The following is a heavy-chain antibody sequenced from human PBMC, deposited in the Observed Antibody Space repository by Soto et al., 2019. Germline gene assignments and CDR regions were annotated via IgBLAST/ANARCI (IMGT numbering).Heavy chain of an antibody. J-gene: IGHJ4*02. D-gene: IGHD5-12*01. V-gene: IGHV3-33*01. CDR3: ERSISRYDWGGHFDY. CDR2: IWYDGSNK. Sequence: PGGSLRLSCAASGFTFSSYGMHWVRQAPGKGLEWVAVIWYDGSNKYYADSVKGRFTISRDNSKNTLYLQMNSLRAEDTAVYYCERSISRYDWGGHFDYWGQGTLVNVSS. CDR1: GFTFSSYG.